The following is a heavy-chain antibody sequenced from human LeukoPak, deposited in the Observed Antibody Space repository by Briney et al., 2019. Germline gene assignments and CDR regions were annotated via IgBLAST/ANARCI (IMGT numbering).Heavy chain of an antibody. CDR1: GFTFSHFG. J-gene: IGHJ5*02. Sequence: GGSLRLSCEASGFTFSHFGMHWVRQAPGKGLEWVAVIWSDATNEYYADSVKGRFTISRDNFKKTVSLQMNSLRGEDTAVYYCAKDAQRGFDHSSSLEHWGQGSLVIVSS. CDR3: AKDAQRGFDHSSSLEH. V-gene: IGHV3-33*06. D-gene: IGHD6-13*01. CDR2: IWSDATNE.